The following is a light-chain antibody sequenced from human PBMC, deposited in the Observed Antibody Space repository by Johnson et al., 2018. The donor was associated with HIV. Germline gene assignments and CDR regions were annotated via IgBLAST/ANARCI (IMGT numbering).Light chain of an antibody. Sequence: QSVLTQPPSVSAAPGQKVTISCSGSSSNIGNNYVSWYQQLPGTAPKLLIYDNNKRPSGIPDRFSGSKSGTSATLGITGLTTGDEADYYCGIWASSLSAYVFGTGTKFTV. CDR1: SSNIGNNY. J-gene: IGLJ1*01. V-gene: IGLV1-51*01. CDR3: GIWASSLSAYV. CDR2: DNN.